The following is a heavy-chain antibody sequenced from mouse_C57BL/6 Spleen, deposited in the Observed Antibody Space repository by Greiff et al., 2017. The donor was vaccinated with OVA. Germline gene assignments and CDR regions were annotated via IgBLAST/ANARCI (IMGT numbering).Heavy chain of an antibody. V-gene: IGHV1-64*01. J-gene: IGHJ1*03. CDR3: ASEYYGSSYVRYFDV. D-gene: IGHD1-1*01. CDR1: GYTFTSYW. CDR2: IHPNSGST. Sequence: VQLQQPGAELVKPGASVKLSCKASGYTFTSYWMHWVKQRPGQGLEWIGMIHPNSGSTNYNEKFKSKATLTVDKSSSTAYMQLSSLTSEDSAVYYCASEYYGSSYVRYFDVWGTGTTVTVSS.